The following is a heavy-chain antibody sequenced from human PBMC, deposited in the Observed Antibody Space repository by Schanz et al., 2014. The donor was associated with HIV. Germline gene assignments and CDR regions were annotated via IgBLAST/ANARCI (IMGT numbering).Heavy chain of an antibody. CDR1: GFTFSSYG. CDR3: YGDESGY. D-gene: IGHD4-17*01. J-gene: IGHJ4*02. Sequence: QVQLVESGGGVVQPGRSLRLSCAASGFTFSSYGMHWVRQAPGKGLEWVAVISYDGSNKYYADSVKGRFTISRDNSKNTLYLQMNSLSAEDTAVYYCYGDESGYWGQGTLVIVSS. CDR2: ISYDGSNK. V-gene: IGHV3-30*03.